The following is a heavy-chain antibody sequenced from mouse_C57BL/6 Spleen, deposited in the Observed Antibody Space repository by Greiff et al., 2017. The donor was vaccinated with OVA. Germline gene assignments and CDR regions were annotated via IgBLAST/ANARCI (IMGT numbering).Heavy chain of an antibody. D-gene: IGHD2-5*01. CDR3: ARSRDYSNPLFDY. CDR1: GYAFPNYL. CDR2: INPGSGGT. J-gene: IGHJ2*01. Sequence: QVQLQQSGAELVRPGTSVKVSCKASGYAFPNYLIEWVKQRPGPGLEWIGVINPGSGGTTYNEKFKGKATLTADKSSSTAYMQLSSLTSEDSAVYFCARSRDYSNPLFDYWGQGTTLTVSS. V-gene: IGHV1-54*01.